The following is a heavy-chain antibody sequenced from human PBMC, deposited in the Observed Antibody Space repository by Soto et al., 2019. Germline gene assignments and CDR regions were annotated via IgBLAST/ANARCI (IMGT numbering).Heavy chain of an antibody. Sequence: ETRSLTCAVSGDSISSINWWRWVRQPPGKGLEWIGAIYHSGSTNYNASLKSRVTISVDKSKNQLSLKLSYVNVADTAVYYCARGARMWHQLNHYYDYVYDFCGQGTRVTVS. D-gene: IGHD2-2*01. J-gene: IGHJ6*02. CDR3: ARGARMWHQLNHYYDYVYDF. CDR1: GDSISSINW. V-gene: IGHV4-4*02. CDR2: IYHSGST.